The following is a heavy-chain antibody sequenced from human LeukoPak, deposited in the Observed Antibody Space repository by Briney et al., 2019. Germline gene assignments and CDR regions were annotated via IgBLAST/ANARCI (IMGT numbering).Heavy chain of an antibody. CDR2: ISGSGDNT. J-gene: IGHJ4*02. CDR1: GFTFSSYA. Sequence: GGSLRLSRAASGFTFSSYAMSWVRQAPGKGLEWVSGISGSGDNTHHADSVKGRFTISRDNSKNTLYLHMNTLRAEDTAVYYCAKLLSDFWSYADYWGQGTLVTVSS. CDR3: AKLLSDFWSYADY. D-gene: IGHD3-3*01. V-gene: IGHV3-23*01.